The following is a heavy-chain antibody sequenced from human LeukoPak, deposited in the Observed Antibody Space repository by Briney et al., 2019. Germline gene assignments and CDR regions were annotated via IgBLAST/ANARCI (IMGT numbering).Heavy chain of an antibody. J-gene: IGHJ4*02. CDR3: ARRFYGSGSYWDY. Sequence: SETLSLTCAVYGGSFSGYYWSWIRQPPGKGLEWIGEINHSGSTNYNPSLKSRVTISVDTSKNQFSLKLSSVTAADTAVYYCARRFYGSGSYWDYWGQGTLVTVSS. V-gene: IGHV4-34*01. D-gene: IGHD3-10*01. CDR2: INHSGST. CDR1: GGSFSGYY.